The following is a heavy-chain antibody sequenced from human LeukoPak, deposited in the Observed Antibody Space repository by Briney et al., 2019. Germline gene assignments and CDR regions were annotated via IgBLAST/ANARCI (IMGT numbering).Heavy chain of an antibody. CDR3: AKDNYDSSGYYRNFDY. V-gene: IGHV3-30*02. D-gene: IGHD3-22*01. Sequence: GGSLRLSCAASGFTFSSYGMHWVRQAPGKGLEWVAFIRYDGSNKYYADSVKGRFTISRDNSKNTLYLQMNSLRAEDTAVYYCAKDNYDSSGYYRNFDYWGQGTLVTVSS. CDR2: IRYDGSNK. CDR1: GFTFSSYG. J-gene: IGHJ4*02.